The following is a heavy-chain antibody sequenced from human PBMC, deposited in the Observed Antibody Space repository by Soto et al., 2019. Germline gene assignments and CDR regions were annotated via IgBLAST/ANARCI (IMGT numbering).Heavy chain of an antibody. J-gene: IGHJ5*01. Sequence: PSQTLSLTCAISGDSVSSSSVTWDWIRQSPSRGLEWLGRTYYRSKWYNDYAESVKSRITINPDTSKNQFSLHLNSVTPADTAVYYCVRLRGNSWLDFWGRVTLVPDS. D-gene: IGHD1-26*01. CDR2: TYYRSKWYN. V-gene: IGHV6-1*01. CDR3: VRLRGNSWLDF. CDR1: GDSVSSSSVT.